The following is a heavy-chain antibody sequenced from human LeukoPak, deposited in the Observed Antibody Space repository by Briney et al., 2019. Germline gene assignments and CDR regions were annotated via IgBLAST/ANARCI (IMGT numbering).Heavy chain of an antibody. J-gene: IGHJ5*02. CDR1: GGSISSSSYY. CDR2: TNHSGST. CDR3: ARAVFIAARPGWFDP. D-gene: IGHD6-6*01. V-gene: IGHV4-39*07. Sequence: PSETLSLTCTVSGGSISSSSYYWGWIRQPPGKGLEWIGETNHSGSTNYNPSLKSRVTISVDTSKNQFSLKLSSVTAADTAVYYCARAVFIAARPGWFDPWGQGTLVTVSS.